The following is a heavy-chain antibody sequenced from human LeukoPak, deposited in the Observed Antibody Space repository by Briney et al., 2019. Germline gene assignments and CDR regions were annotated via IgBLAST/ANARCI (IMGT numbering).Heavy chain of an antibody. D-gene: IGHD4-17*01. J-gene: IGHJ6*02. CDR3: ARHGDGFYYGMDV. CDR2: IGGSGTYI. Sequence: GGSLRLSCAASGFTFSTYSMNWCRQAPGEGLEWVSSIGGSGTYIYYADSVKGRFTISRDNAKKSLYLQMNSLRVEDTAVYYCARHGDGFYYGMDVWGQGTTVTVSS. V-gene: IGHV3-21*01. CDR1: GFTFSTYS.